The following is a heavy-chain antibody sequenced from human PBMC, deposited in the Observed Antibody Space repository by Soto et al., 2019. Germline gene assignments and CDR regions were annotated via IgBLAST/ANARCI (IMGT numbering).Heavy chain of an antibody. CDR1: GFSFSDYF. Sequence: ASVKVSCKASGFSFSDYFMHWVRQAPGRGLEWMGWINPSNDSRKYSQKFQGRVIINRDTSASTAYMELSSLRSEDTAVYYCARGGYFDSSNYLAYWGLGTLVTVSS. D-gene: IGHD3-22*01. V-gene: IGHV1-3*01. J-gene: IGHJ4*02. CDR3: ARGGYFDSSNYLAY. CDR2: INPSNDSR.